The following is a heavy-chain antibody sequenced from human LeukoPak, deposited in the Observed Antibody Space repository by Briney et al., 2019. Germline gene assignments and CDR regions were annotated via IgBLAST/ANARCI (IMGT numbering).Heavy chain of an antibody. V-gene: IGHV5-51*01. D-gene: IGHD1-7*01. CDR1: GYTFTSYW. CDR3: ASSGSIGTISTIDY. CDR2: IYPGDSDT. Sequence: KSGESLKISCKGSGYTFTSYWIGWVRQMPGKGLEWMGSIYPGDSDTRYSPSFLGQVTISADKSISTAYLQWSSLKASDTAMYYCASSGSIGTISTIDYWGQGTLVTVSS. J-gene: IGHJ4*02.